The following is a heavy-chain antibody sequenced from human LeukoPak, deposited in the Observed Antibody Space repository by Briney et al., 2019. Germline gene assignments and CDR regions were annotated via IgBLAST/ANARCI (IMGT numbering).Heavy chain of an antibody. CDR1: GDTLTELC. Sequence: ASVKVSCKVSGDTLTELCMHWVRQAPGKGLEWMGGFDPEDGETIYAQKFQGRVTMTEDTSTDTAYMELSSLRSEDTAVYYCATWYSYGYSDFVYWGQGTLVTVSS. D-gene: IGHD5-18*01. V-gene: IGHV1-24*01. CDR2: FDPEDGET. CDR3: ATWYSYGYSDFVY. J-gene: IGHJ4*02.